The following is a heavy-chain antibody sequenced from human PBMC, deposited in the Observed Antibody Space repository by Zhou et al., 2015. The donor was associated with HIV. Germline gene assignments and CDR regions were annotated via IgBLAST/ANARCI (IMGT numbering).Heavy chain of an antibody. D-gene: IGHD3-3*01. Sequence: QVQLVDSGGGVVQPGRSLRLSCAASGFTFSTYSMHWVRQAPGKGLEWVAVISYDGSNQYYADSVQGRFTISRDNSKNTLYLQMNSLRAEDTAVYYCARGGELDYDFWSVYLDYWGQGTLVTVSS. CDR2: ISYDGSNQ. CDR1: GFTFSTYS. V-gene: IGHV3-30-3*01. J-gene: IGHJ4*02. CDR3: ARGGELDYDFWSVYLDY.